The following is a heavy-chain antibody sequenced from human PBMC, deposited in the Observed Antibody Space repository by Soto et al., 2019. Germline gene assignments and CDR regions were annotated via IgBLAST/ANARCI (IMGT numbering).Heavy chain of an antibody. Sequence: ASVKVSCKASGYTFTIYGISWVRQAPGQGLEWMGWISAYNGNTNYAQKLQGRVTMTTDTSTSTAYMELRSLRSDDTAVYYCARDGVVVAALDAFDIWGQATMVTVSS. CDR3: ARDGVVVAALDAFDI. V-gene: IGHV1-18*01. CDR2: ISAYNGNT. CDR1: GYTFTIYG. J-gene: IGHJ3*02. D-gene: IGHD2-15*01.